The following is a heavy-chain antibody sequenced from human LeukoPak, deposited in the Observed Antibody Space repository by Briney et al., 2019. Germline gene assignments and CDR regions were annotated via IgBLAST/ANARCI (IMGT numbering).Heavy chain of an antibody. J-gene: IGHJ3*02. CDR3: ATTILPDTFDI. V-gene: IGHV4-30-2*01. CDR1: GGSISSGGYS. CDR2: IYHSGST. Sequence: SETLSLTCAVSGGSISSGGYSWSWIRQPPGKGLEWIGYIYHSGSTYYNPSLKSRVTISVDTSKKQFSLMLTSVTAADTAMYFCATTILPDTFDIWGQGTMVTVSS. D-gene: IGHD2-2*01.